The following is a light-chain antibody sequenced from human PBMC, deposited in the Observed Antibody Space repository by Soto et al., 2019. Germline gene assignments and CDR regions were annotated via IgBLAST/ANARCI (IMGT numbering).Light chain of an antibody. J-gene: IGKJ4*01. CDR2: KAS. V-gene: IGKV1-5*03. Sequence: DIQMTQSPSTLSASVGDRGTITCRASQSISTSLAWYQQKPGKAPKVLIYKASTLESGVPSRFSGSGSGPEFTLTISSLQPDDFVTYYCQRYDSYPLTFGGGTKVEIK. CDR1: QSISTS. CDR3: QRYDSYPLT.